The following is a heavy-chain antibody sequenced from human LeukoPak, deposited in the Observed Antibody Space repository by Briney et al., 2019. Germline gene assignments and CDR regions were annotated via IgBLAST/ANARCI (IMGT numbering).Heavy chain of an antibody. V-gene: IGHV7-4-1*02. CDR3: ASNVEMATITSNPLAAFDI. J-gene: IGHJ3*02. Sequence: ASVKVSCKASGGTFTSYGISWVRQAPGQGLEWMGWINTNTGNPTYAQGFTGRFVFSLDTSVSTAYLQISSLKAEDTAVYYCASNVEMATITSNPLAAFDIWGQGTMVTVSS. D-gene: IGHD5-24*01. CDR1: GGTFTSYG. CDR2: INTNTGNP.